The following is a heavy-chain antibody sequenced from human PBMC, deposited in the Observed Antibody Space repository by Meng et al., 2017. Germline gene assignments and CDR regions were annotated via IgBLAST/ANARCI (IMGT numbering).Heavy chain of an antibody. CDR1: GFTFSNYS. V-gene: IGHV3-21*01. Sequence: EVQLGESGGGLVTPGGSLRLSCAASGFTFSNYSMNWVRQAPGKGLEWVSSISSDSRYIFYADSVKGRFTISRDNAKNSLYLLMIGLSPEDTAVFYCARFETVGVATGDFWGQGTLVTVSS. CDR2: ISSDSRYI. CDR3: ARFETVGVATGDF. J-gene: IGHJ4*02. D-gene: IGHD2-15*01.